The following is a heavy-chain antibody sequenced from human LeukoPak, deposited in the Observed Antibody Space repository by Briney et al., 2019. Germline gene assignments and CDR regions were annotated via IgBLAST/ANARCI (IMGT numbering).Heavy chain of an antibody. CDR2: FDPEDGET. D-gene: IGHD3-10*01. CDR3: QCSGSGGED. Sequence: ASVRVSYRVSGYTLTELSMHWVRQAPGKGREWMGGFDPEDGETIYAQKFQGRVTMTEDTSTDTAYMELSSLRSEDTAVYYCQCSGSGGEDWGQGTLVTVSS. J-gene: IGHJ4*02. CDR1: GYTLTELS. V-gene: IGHV1-24*01.